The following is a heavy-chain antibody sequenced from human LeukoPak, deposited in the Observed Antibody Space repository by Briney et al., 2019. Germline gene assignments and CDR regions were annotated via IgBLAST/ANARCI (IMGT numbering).Heavy chain of an antibody. CDR1: GFTFSSYC. CDR3: GRSTRSGDSFY. CDR2: IKQDGSEK. D-gene: IGHD3-3*01. Sequence: GGSLRLSCAASGFTFSSYCMSWVRQAPGKGLEWVANIKQDGSEKQYVDSVKGRFAISRDNAENSVYLQMNSLKAEDTAVYYCGRSTRSGDSFYWGQGTLVTVSS. V-gene: IGHV3-7*04. J-gene: IGHJ4*02.